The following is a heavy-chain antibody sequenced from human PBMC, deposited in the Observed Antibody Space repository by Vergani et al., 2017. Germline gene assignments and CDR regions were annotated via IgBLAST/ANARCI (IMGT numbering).Heavy chain of an antibody. D-gene: IGHD3-10*01. V-gene: IGHV3-30*02. Sequence: VQLVESGGGLVQPGGSLRLSCVASGFTFSDHYMDWVRQAPGKGLEWVAFIRYDGSNKYYADSVKGRFTISRDNSKNTLYLQMNSLRAEDTAVYYCARYYGSGSRDFDYWGQGTLVTVSS. J-gene: IGHJ4*02. CDR2: IRYDGSNK. CDR1: GFTFSDHY. CDR3: ARYYGSGSRDFDY.